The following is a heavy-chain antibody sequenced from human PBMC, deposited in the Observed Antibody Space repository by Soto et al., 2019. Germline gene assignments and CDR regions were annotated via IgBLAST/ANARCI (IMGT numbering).Heavy chain of an antibody. Sequence: EVQLLESGGGLVQPGGSLRLSCVASGFTFNNYAFSWVRQAPGKGLEWVSVISGPGSSTYYADSVKGRFTIYRDNSRNTLYRHMNSLRAEDTAVYFCASFPIVVVPAALYYFDSWGQGTLVIVSA. J-gene: IGHJ4*02. CDR3: ASFPIVVVPAALYYFDS. D-gene: IGHD2-2*01. CDR2: ISGPGSST. CDR1: GFTFNNYA. V-gene: IGHV3-23*01.